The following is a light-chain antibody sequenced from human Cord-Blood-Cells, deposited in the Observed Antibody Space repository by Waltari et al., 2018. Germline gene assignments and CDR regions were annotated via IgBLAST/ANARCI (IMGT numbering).Light chain of an antibody. CDR1: ASVLGGYNL. J-gene: IGLJ2*01. CDR2: EGS. CDR3: CSYAGSSTLV. V-gene: IGLV2-23*01. Sequence: QSALTQPASVSGSPGRSITTPSTGPASVLGGYNLFSWYQQHPGKAPKLMFYEGSKRPSGVSNRFSGSKSGNTASLTISGLQAEDEADYYCCSYAGSSTLVFGGGTKLTVL.